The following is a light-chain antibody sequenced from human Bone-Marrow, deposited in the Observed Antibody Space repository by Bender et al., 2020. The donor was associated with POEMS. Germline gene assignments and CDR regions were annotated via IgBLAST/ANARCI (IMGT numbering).Light chain of an antibody. J-gene: IGLJ2*01. CDR3: CTYAGRTTVI. Sequence: QSALTQPASVSGSPGQSITISCTGTSSGVGGSHYVSWYQQHPGKAPKLIIYEVTKRPSGVSSRFSGSKSGNTASLTISGLQAEDEADYYCCTYAGRTTVIFGGGTKLTVL. V-gene: IGLV2-23*02. CDR1: SSGVGGSHY. CDR2: EVT.